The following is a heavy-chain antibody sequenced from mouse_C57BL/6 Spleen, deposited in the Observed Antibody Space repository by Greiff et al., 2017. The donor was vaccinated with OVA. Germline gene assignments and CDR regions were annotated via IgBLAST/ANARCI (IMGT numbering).Heavy chain of an antibody. D-gene: IGHD1-1*01. CDR3: ARKDTTVVAAMDY. J-gene: IGHJ4*01. Sequence: VQLVESGAELMKPGASVKLSCKATGYTFTGYWIQWVKQRPGHGLEWICAILPGSGSTNYNEKFKGKATFTADTSSNTAYMQLSSLTTEDSAIYYCARKDTTVVAAMDYWGQGTSVTVSS. V-gene: IGHV1-9*01. CDR2: ILPGSGST. CDR1: GYTFTGYW.